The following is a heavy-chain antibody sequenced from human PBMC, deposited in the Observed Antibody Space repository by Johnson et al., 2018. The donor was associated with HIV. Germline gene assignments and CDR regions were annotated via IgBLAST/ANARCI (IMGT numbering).Heavy chain of an antibody. J-gene: IGHJ3*02. CDR2: ISSSGSTI. Sequence: QVQLVESGGGLVKPGGSLRLSCAASGFTFSDYYMSWIRQAPGKGLEWVSYISSSGSTIYYADSVKGRFTISRDNSKNTVYLETNSLRPEDTAVYYCAKWKYCSGDNCYSEFGVFDDAFDIWGQGTMVTVSS. V-gene: IGHV3-11*04. D-gene: IGHD2-15*01. CDR1: GFTFSDYY. CDR3: AKWKYCSGDNCYSEFGVFDDAFDI.